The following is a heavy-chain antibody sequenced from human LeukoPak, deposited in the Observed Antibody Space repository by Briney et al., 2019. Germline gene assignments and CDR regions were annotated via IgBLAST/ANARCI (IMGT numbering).Heavy chain of an antibody. J-gene: IGHJ4*02. CDR3: AREKDIVVVPAAYSGFDY. Sequence: GGSLRLSCAASGFTFSSYAMSWVRQAPGKGLECVSAISGSGGSTYYADSVKGRFTISRDNSKNTLYLQMNSLRAEDTAVYYCAREKDIVVVPAAYSGFDYWGQGTLVTVSS. D-gene: IGHD2-2*01. V-gene: IGHV3-23*01. CDR2: ISGSGGST. CDR1: GFTFSSYA.